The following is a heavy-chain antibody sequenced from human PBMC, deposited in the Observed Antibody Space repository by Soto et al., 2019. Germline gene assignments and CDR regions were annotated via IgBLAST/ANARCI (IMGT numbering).Heavy chain of an antibody. J-gene: IGHJ6*02. CDR2: IFYAGNT. V-gene: IGHV4-59*01. CDR1: GGSITGYY. CDR3: ARHYVIARLQNGMGV. D-gene: IGHD4-17*01. Sequence: SETLSLTCTVSGGSITGYYWSWIRQPPGKGLEWIGYIFYAGNTLYTPSLKSRVTISLDTSKNQFSLKLSSVTAADTAVYYCARHYVIARLQNGMGVWGPGTTVTVS.